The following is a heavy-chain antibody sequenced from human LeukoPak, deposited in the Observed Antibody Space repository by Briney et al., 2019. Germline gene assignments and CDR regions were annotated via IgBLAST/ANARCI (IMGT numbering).Heavy chain of an antibody. CDR2: IIPIFGTA. V-gene: IGHV1-69*06. CDR3: ARDPLDYQAEQYFDY. J-gene: IGHJ4*02. Sequence: SVKVSCKASGGTFISYAISWVRQAPGQGLEWMGGIIPIFGTANYAQKFQGRVTITADKSTSTAYMELSSLRSEDTAVYYCARDPLDYQAEQYFDYWGQGTLVTVS. D-gene: IGHD4-11*01. CDR1: GGTFISYA.